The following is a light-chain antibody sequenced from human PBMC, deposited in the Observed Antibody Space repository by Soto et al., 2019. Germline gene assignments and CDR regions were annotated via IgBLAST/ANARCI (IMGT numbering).Light chain of an antibody. V-gene: IGKV3-15*01. J-gene: IGKJ1*01. CDR1: QSVSTN. CDR3: QHYNNWPT. Sequence: EIVMTQSPATLSVSPGERATLSCRASQSVSTNLAWYQQKPGQAPRVLIYGASTRATNIPARFSGSGSGTDFTLTISSLQSEDFALYYCQHYNNWPTFGQGTKVDI. CDR2: GAS.